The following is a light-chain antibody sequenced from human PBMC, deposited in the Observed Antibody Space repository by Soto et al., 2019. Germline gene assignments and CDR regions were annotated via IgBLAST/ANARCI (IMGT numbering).Light chain of an antibody. CDR1: QDISRY. CDR3: PQLSYYPYT. V-gene: IGKV1-9*01. J-gene: IGKJ2*01. CDR2: GAS. Sequence: DIQLTQSPSFLSASVGDRITITCRASQDISRYLVWYQQKPGKAPKLLIYGASTLQSGVPSRFSGSGSGREFTLTISTLQPEDFATYSCPQLSYYPYTFGQGTKLEIK.